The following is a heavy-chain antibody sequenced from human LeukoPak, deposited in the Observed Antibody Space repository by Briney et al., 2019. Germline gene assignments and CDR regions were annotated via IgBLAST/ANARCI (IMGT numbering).Heavy chain of an antibody. CDR3: ARDVPAYYYDSSGYTDAFDI. J-gene: IGHJ3*02. V-gene: IGHV3-33*01. CDR1: GFTFSSYG. D-gene: IGHD3-22*01. CDR2: IWYDGSDK. Sequence: GGSLRLSCAASGFTFSSYGMHWVRQAPGKGLEWVAVIWYDGSDKYYADSVKGRFTISRDNSKNTLYLQMNSLRAEDTAVYYCARDVPAYYYDSSGYTDAFDIWGQGTMVTVSS.